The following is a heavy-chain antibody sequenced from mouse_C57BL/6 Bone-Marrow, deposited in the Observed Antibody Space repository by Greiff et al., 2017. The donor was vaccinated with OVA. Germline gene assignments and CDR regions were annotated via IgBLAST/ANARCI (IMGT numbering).Heavy chain of an antibody. V-gene: IGHV10-1*01. D-gene: IGHD3-2*02. J-gene: IGHJ2*01. CDR2: IRSKSNNYAT. CDR3: VRQLDSSGHYFDY. Sequence: EVQLVESGGGLVQPKGSLKLSCAASGFSFNTYAMNWVRQAPGKGLEWVARIRSKSNNYATYYADSVKDRFTISRDDSESMLYLQMNNLKTEDTAMYYCVRQLDSSGHYFDYWGQGTTLTVSS. CDR1: GFSFNTYA.